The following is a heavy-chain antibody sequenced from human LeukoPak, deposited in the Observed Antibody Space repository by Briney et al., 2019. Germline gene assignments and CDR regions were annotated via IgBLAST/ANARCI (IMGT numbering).Heavy chain of an antibody. J-gene: IGHJ4*02. CDR2: IYYSGNT. CDR3: ARLLIVASDNYFDY. V-gene: IGHV4-39*01. D-gene: IGHD5-12*01. CDR1: GDSISTGSYY. Sequence: SETLSLTCTVSGDSISTGSYYWGWIRQPPGKGLEWIGNIYYSGNTYYNPSLKSRVTISIDTSKSQFSLQLSSVTAADTAVYFCARLLIVASDNYFDYWGQGTLVTVSS.